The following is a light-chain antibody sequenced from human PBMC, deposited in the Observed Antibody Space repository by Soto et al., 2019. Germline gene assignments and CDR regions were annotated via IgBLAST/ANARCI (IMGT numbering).Light chain of an antibody. J-gene: IGKJ5*01. V-gene: IGKV1-13*02. CDR1: QGISSS. Sequence: AIQLTQSPSSLSASVGDRVTITCRASQGISSSSAWYQQKPGKVPKLLIYDASSLESGVPSRFSGSGSGTDFTLTISSLQPEDFATYYCQQFNSFSISFGQGTRLEIK. CDR3: QQFNSFSIS. CDR2: DAS.